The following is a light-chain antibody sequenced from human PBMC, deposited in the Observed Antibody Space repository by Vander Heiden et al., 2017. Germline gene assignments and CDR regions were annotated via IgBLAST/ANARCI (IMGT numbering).Light chain of an antibody. CDR1: SSDVGGDNY. J-gene: IGLJ2*01. CDR3: CSYAGSYTFVV. CDR2: DVS. V-gene: IGLV2-11*01. Sequence: QSALPPPRSVSGSPGQSVTISCTGTSSDVGGDNYVSWYQQHPGKAPKLMIYDVSKRPSGVPDRFSGAKSGNTASLTISGLQAEDEADYYCCSYAGSYTFVVFGGGTKLTVL.